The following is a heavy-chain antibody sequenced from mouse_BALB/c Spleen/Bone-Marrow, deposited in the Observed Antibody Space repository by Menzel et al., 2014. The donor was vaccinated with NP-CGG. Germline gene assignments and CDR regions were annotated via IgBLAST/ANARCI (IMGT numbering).Heavy chain of an antibody. CDR3: ARDVGNYVRFAY. J-gene: IGHJ3*01. V-gene: IGHV7-3*02. D-gene: IGHD2-1*01. CDR1: GFTFTDYY. CDR2: IRNKANGYAT. Sequence: DVHLVESGGGLVQPGGSLRLSCATSGFTFTDYYMSWVRQPPGKALEWLGFIRNKANGYATEYSASVKGRFTISRDNSQSILYLQMKTLRAEDSATYYCARDVGNYVRFAYWGQGTLVTVSA.